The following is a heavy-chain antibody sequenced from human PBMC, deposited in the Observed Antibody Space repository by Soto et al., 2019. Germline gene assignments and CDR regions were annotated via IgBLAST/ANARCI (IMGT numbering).Heavy chain of an antibody. V-gene: IGHV1-18*01. CDR3: TRGTTVETGSY. J-gene: IGHJ4*02. D-gene: IGHD4-17*01. CDR2: ISAYNGNT. Sequence: QVQLVQSEAEVKKPGASVKVSCKASGYTFTSYGISWVRQTPGQGLEWMGWISAYNGNTNYAQKLQGRVTMTTDTFTSTAYTELRSLRSDATAGYYCTRGTTVETGSYWGQGTLVTVSS. CDR1: GYTFTSYG.